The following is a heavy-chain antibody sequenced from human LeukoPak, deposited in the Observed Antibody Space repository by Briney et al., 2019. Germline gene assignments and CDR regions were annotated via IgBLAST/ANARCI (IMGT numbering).Heavy chain of an antibody. V-gene: IGHV3-30-3*01. CDR1: GFTFSSYA. Sequence: PGRSLRLSCAASGFTFSSYAMHWVRQAPGKGLEWVAVISYDGSNKYYADSVKGRFTISRDNSKNTLYLQMNSLRAEDTAVYFCASPLRSPNAFDIWGQGTMVTVSS. CDR2: ISYDGSNK. J-gene: IGHJ3*02. CDR3: ASPLRSPNAFDI.